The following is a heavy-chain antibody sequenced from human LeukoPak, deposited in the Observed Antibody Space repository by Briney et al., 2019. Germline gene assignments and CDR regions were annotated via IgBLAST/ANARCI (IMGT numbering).Heavy chain of an antibody. Sequence: PSETLSLTCAVYGGSFSGYYWSWIRQPPGKGLEWIGEINHSGSTNYNPSLKSRVTISVDTSKNQFSLKLSSVTAADTAVYYCARSGYSGGWYAPYNWFDPWGQGTLVTVSS. CDR3: ARSGYSGGWYAPYNWFDP. J-gene: IGHJ5*02. D-gene: IGHD6-19*01. CDR2: INHSGST. V-gene: IGHV4-34*01. CDR1: GGSFSGYY.